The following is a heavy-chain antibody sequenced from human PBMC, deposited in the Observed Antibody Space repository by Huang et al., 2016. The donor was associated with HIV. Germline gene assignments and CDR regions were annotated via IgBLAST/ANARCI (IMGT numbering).Heavy chain of an antibody. D-gene: IGHD2-21*01. CDR3: ATSPRGPDCGDECYRLY. CDR2: IIPIFHTV. CDR1: GGTFISYA. V-gene: IGHV1-69*01. Sequence: GQSGAEVKKPGSSVKVSCKASGGTFISYAISWVRQAPGQGLEWMGGIIPIFHTVNYAQKFQGRVTITADESTRTAYMVLSSLRSEDTAVDYCATSPRGPDCGDECYRLYWGQGTLVTVSS. J-gene: IGHJ4*02.